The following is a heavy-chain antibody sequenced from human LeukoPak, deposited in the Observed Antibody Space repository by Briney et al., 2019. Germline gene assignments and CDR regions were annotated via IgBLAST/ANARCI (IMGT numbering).Heavy chain of an antibody. D-gene: IGHD2-2*01. J-gene: IGHJ6*03. V-gene: IGHV3-21*04. CDR1: GFTFSSYS. CDR3: AKDQSTTIYCSSTSCYGDGMDV. Sequence: PGGSLRLSCAASGFTFSSYSMNWVRQAPGKGLEWVSSISSSSSYIYYADSVKGRFTISRDNAKNSLYLQMNSLRAEDTAVYYCAKDQSTTIYCSSTSCYGDGMDVWGKGTTVTVSS. CDR2: ISSSSSYI.